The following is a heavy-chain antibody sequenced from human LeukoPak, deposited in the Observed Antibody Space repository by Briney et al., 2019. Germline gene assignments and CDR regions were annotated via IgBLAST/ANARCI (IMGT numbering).Heavy chain of an antibody. Sequence: PSETLSLTCTVSGGSISSYYWSWIRQPPGKGLEWIGYIYYSGSTNYNPPLKSRVTISVDTSKNQFSLKLSSVTAADTAVYCCARDPFRGYFDLWGQGTLVTVSS. CDR3: ARDPFRGYFDL. CDR1: GGSISSYY. J-gene: IGHJ4*02. CDR2: IYYSGST. V-gene: IGHV4-59*01. D-gene: IGHD3-16*01.